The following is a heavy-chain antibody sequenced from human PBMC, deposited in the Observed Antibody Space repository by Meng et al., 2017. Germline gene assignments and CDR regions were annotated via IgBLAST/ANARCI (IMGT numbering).Heavy chain of an antibody. J-gene: IGHJ2*01. V-gene: IGHV3-30*07. CDR1: GFTFSSYV. D-gene: IGHD1-26*01. CDR3: AKEGVGPSPGWYFDL. Sequence: VWVVRAGGAVVQPGRSLRLSCAAFGFTFSSYVLHWVRQAPGKELEWVALITHDGSKTYYADSVKGRFTISRDNSKNTLYLQMNSLRAEDTAVYYCAKEGVGPSPGWYFDLWGRGTLVTVSS. CDR2: ITHDGSKT.